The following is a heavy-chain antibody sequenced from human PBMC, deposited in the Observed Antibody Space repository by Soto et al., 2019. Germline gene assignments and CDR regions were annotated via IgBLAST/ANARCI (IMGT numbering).Heavy chain of an antibody. CDR3: ARRRPYGDLPYYYYYYMDV. D-gene: IGHD4-17*01. J-gene: IGHJ6*03. Sequence: SETLSLTCTVSGGSISSSSDYWGWIRQPPGKGLEWIGRIYYSGSTYYNPSLKSRVTISVDTSKNQFSLKLSSVTAADTAVYYCARRRPYGDLPYYYYYYMDVWGKGTTVTVSS. V-gene: IGHV4-39*07. CDR1: GGSISSSSDY. CDR2: IYYSGST.